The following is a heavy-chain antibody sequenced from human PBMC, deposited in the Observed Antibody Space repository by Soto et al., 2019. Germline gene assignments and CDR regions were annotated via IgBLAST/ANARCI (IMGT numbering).Heavy chain of an antibody. Sequence: EVQLVESGGGLVKPGGSLRLSFAASGFTFTNAWMNWVRQAPGKGLEWIGRIKSKVDGGTTEYAAPVKVRFNISRDDSKKTLYLQTKSLKTEDTAVYFCTTDLVVTHNHQYFGMDVWGQGTTVTVSS. CDR3: TTDLVVTHNHQYFGMDV. CDR1: GFTFTNAW. J-gene: IGHJ6*02. CDR2: IKSKVDGGTT. V-gene: IGHV3-15*01. D-gene: IGHD2-15*01.